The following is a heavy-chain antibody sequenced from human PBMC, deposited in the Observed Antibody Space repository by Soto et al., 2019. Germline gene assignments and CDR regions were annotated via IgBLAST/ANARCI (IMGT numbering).Heavy chain of an antibody. CDR1: GGSINNDDFY. D-gene: IGHD3-22*01. CDR2: VYYSGSS. J-gene: IGHJ2*01. CDR3: ARMSYYYDKWYFDL. Sequence: QLQESGPGLVKPSQTLSLTCSVSGGSINNDDFYWSWLRQTPGKGLQWIEYVYYSGSSDCIPSLQSRPSMSIDKSKNQFTLKLSSVTAADTAIYYFARMSYYYDKWYFDLWGRGTLVTVSS. V-gene: IGHV4-30-4*01.